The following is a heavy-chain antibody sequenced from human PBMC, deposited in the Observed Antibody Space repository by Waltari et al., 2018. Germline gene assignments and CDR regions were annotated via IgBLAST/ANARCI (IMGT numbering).Heavy chain of an antibody. J-gene: IGHJ2*01. D-gene: IGHD3-10*01. V-gene: IGHV3-48*04. CDR1: GMTFTTYS. CDR2: VSGYSGYI. CDR3: AGIRRGFWFFDL. Sequence: EVQLVESGGGLVQPGGSLRLSCAASGMTFTTYSMNWVRQAPGKGLVWISYVSGYSGYIYYADSVRGRFTISRDNAQNSMYLQMNNLRADDTAVYYCAGIRRGFWFFDLWGRGTLVTVSS.